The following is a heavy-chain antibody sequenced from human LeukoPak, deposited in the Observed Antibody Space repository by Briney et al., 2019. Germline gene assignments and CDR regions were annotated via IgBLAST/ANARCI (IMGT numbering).Heavy chain of an antibody. CDR1: GFTFDDYA. D-gene: IGHD2-21*01. J-gene: IGHJ4*02. Sequence: PGGSLRLSCAASGFTFDDYAMHWVRQAPGKGLEWVSGISWNSGSIGYADSVKGRFTISRDNAKNSLYLQMNSLRAEDTAVYYCARDNLAGFDYWGQGTLVTVSS. CDR3: ARDNLAGFDY. CDR2: ISWNSGSI. V-gene: IGHV3-9*01.